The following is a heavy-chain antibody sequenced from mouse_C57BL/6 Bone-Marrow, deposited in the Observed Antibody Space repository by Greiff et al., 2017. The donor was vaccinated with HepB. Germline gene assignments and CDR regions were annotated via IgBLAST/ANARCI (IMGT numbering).Heavy chain of an antibody. CDR1: GYAFSSSW. Sequence: LVESGPELVKPGASVKISCKASGYAFSSSWMNWVKQRPGKGLEWIGRIYPGDGDTNYNGKFKGKATLTADKSSSTAYMQLSSLTSEDSAVYFCARRAAQARAWFAYWGQGTLVTVSA. CDR3: ARRAAQARAWFAY. CDR2: IYPGDGDT. D-gene: IGHD3-2*02. J-gene: IGHJ3*01. V-gene: IGHV1-82*01.